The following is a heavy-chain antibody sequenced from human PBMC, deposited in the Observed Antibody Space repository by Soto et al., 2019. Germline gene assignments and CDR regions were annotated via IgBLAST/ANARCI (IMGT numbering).Heavy chain of an antibody. V-gene: IGHV1-69*13. CDR3: ARDDYGDYLFDY. Sequence: ASVKVSCKASGATFSSYAISWVRQAPGQGLEWMGGIIPIFGTANYAQKFQGRVTITADESTSTAYMELSSLRSEDTAVYYCARDDYGDYLFDYWGQGTLVTVSS. CDR2: IIPIFGTA. J-gene: IGHJ4*02. CDR1: GATFSSYA. D-gene: IGHD4-17*01.